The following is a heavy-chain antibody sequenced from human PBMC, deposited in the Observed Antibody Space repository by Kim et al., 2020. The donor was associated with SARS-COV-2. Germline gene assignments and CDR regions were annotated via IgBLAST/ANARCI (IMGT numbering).Heavy chain of an antibody. J-gene: IGHJ5*02. V-gene: IGHV4-39*01. D-gene: IGHD6-19*01. CDR2: IYYSGST. CDR1: GGSISSSSYY. CDR3: ARHGGIAVAGTFWFDP. Sequence: SETLSLTCTVSGGSISSSSYYWGWIRQPPGKGLEWIGSIYYSGSTYYNPSLKSRVTISVDTSKNQFSLKLSSVTAADTAVYYCARHGGIAVAGTFWFDP.